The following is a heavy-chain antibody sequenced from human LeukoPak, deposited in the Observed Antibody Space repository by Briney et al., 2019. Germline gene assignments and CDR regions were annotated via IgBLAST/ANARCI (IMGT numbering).Heavy chain of an antibody. CDR2: SSYNGNT. J-gene: IGHJ4*02. Sequence: PSETLSLTCTVSGASFTNYYWSWIRQPPGQGLEWIGFSSYNGNTNYNSSLKSRVTMSIDTSKNQFSLKLTSVTAADTAVYYCARGPYGSGSYAIDYWGQGTLVTVSS. V-gene: IGHV4-59*12. D-gene: IGHD3-16*01. CDR3: ARGPYGSGSYAIDY. CDR1: GASFTNYY.